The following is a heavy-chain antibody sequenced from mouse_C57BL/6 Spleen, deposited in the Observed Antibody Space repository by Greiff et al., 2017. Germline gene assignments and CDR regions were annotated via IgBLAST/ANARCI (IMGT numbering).Heavy chain of an antibody. Sequence: QVQLKESGAELAKPGASVKLSCKASGYTFTSYWMHWVKQRPGQGLEWIGYINPSSGYITYTQKFKDKATFTADKSSSTAYMQLISLTYEDSAVYYCAKTTDYCARDYWGQGTSVTVSS. CDR3: AKTTDYCARDY. D-gene: IGHD1-1*01. CDR1: GYTFTSYW. J-gene: IGHJ4*01. CDR2: INPSSGYI. V-gene: IGHV1-7*01.